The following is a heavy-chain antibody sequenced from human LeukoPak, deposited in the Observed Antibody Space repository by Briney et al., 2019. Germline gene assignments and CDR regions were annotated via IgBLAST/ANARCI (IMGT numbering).Heavy chain of an antibody. D-gene: IGHD6-13*01. CDR1: GYEFTSYW. CDR3: ARQTTSSWYLNRAYMDV. CDR2: THPGDSDT. V-gene: IGHV5-51*01. Sequence: GESLKISCEGSGYEFTSYWIAWVRQMPGKGLEWMGITHPGDSDTRYSPSFQGQVTISADKSTNTAYLQWSSLKASDTAMYYCARQTTSSWYLNRAYMDVWGKGTTVTVSS. J-gene: IGHJ6*03.